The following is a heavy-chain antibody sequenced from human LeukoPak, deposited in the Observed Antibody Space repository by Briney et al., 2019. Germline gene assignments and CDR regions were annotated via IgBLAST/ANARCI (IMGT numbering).Heavy chain of an antibody. CDR1: GGSISSYY. CDR3: ARYFDWDNWFDP. CDR2: IYYSGST. J-gene: IGHJ5*02. Sequence: SETLSLTCTVSGGSISSYYWSWIRQPPGKGLEWIGYIYYSGSTNYNPSLKSRVTISVDTSKNQFSLKLSSVTAADTAVYYCARYFDWDNWFDPWGQGTLVTVSS. V-gene: IGHV4-59*01. D-gene: IGHD3-9*01.